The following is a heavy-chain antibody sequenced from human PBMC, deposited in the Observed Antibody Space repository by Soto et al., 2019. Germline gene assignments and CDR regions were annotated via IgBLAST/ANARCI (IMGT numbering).Heavy chain of an antibody. J-gene: IGHJ6*03. Sequence: SETLSLTCTVSGGSISSSSYYWGWIRQPPGKGLEWIGSIYYSGSTYYKPSLKSRVNISVDTSKNQFSLKLSSVTAADTAVYYCARLVSYCCGGSCYLEYYYYYYMDVWGKGTTVTVSS. CDR3: ARLVSYCCGGSCYLEYYYYYYMDV. CDR2: IYYSGST. V-gene: IGHV4-39*01. D-gene: IGHD2-15*01. CDR1: GGSISSSSYY.